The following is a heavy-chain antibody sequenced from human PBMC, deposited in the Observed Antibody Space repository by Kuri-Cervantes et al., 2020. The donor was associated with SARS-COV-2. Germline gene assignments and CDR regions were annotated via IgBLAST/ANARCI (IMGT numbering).Heavy chain of an antibody. CDR1: GFTFSSYS. J-gene: IGHJ4*02. D-gene: IGHD2-21*02. V-gene: IGHV3-21*01. Sequence: GESLKISCAASGFTFSSYSMNWVRQAPGKGLEWVSSISSSSYIYYADSVRGRFTISRDNAKNSLYLQMNSLRAEDTAVYYCARAVVVTAMPFGYWGQGTLVTVSS. CDR2: ISSSSYI. CDR3: ARAVVVTAMPFGY.